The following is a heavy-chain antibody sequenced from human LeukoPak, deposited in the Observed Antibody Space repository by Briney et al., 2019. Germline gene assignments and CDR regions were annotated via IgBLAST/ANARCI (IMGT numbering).Heavy chain of an antibody. CDR1: GFSFSDYS. CDR3: ARDEGSGWYEADLFDY. J-gene: IGHJ4*02. V-gene: IGHV3-21*05. CDR2: TSYTTTDI. Sequence: GGSLRLSCAASGFSFSDYSMNWVRQVPGKGLEWVAYTSYTTTDIFYADSVKGRFTISRDNAENSLYLQMNSLRAEDTAVYYCARDEGSGWYEADLFDYWGQGTLVTVSS. D-gene: IGHD6-19*01.